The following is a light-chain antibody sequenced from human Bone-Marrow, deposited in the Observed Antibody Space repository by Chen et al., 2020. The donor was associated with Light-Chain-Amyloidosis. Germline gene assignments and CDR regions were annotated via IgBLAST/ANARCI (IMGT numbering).Light chain of an antibody. CDR2: RDT. Sequence: SYELPRPPSVSVSPGQTARTTCSGDALPTKYAYWYQQKPGQAPVLVIHRDTERPSGISERFSGSSSGTTATLTISGVQAEDEADYHCQSADSSGTYEVIFGGGTKLTVL. V-gene: IGLV3-25*03. J-gene: IGLJ2*01. CDR3: QSADSSGTYEVI. CDR1: ALPTKY.